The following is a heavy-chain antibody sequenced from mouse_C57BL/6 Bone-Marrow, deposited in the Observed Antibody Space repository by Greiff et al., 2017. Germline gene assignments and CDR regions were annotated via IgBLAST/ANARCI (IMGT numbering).Heavy chain of an antibody. J-gene: IGHJ1*03. CDR1: GFTFSSYG. Sequence: EVKLVESGGDLVNPGGSLKLSCAASGFTFSSYGMSWVRQTPDKRLEWVATISSGGSYTYYPDSVKGRFTISRDNAKNTLYLQMSSLKSEDTAMYYCARHRATTAYFDVWGTGTTVTVSS. CDR3: ARHRATTAYFDV. V-gene: IGHV5-6*01. CDR2: ISSGGSYT. D-gene: IGHD1-2*01.